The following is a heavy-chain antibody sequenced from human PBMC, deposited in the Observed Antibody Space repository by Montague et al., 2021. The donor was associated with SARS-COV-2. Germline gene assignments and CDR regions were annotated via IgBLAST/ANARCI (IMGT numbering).Heavy chain of an antibody. V-gene: IGHV4-34*01. Sequence: SETLSLTCAVYGGSFSTYYWAWIRKSPGKGLEWIGNIDHSGSTNYNPYLKSRVSISVDTSSSQFSLYLTAVTAADAAVYYCARDQTVLEWIWYGMDVWGPGTTVTVSS. CDR2: IDHSGST. CDR3: ARDQTVLEWIWYGMDV. J-gene: IGHJ6*02. CDR1: GGSFSTYY. D-gene: IGHD3-3*01.